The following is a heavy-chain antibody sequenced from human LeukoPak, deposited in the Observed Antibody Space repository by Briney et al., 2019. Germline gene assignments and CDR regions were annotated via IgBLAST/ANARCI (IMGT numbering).Heavy chain of an antibody. D-gene: IGHD3-9*01. J-gene: IGHJ5*02. CDR3: AKGLPRYYDILTGCSPREALFDP. V-gene: IGHV3-30*02. Sequence: GGSLRLSCAASGFTFSSYGMHWVRQAPGKGLEWVAFIRYDGSNKYYADSVKGRFTISRDNSKNTLYLQMNSLRAEDTAVYYCAKGLPRYYDILTGCSPREALFDPWGQGTLVTVSS. CDR2: IRYDGSNK. CDR1: GFTFSSYG.